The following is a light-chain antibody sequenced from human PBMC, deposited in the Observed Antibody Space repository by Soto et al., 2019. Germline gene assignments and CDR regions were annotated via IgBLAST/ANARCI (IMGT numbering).Light chain of an antibody. CDR2: GNN. CDR1: SSKIGAGYD. V-gene: IGLV1-40*01. J-gene: IGLJ2*01. CDR3: QSYDSSLSGVV. Sequence: QSVLTQPPSVSGAPGQRVTISCTGSSSKIGAGYDVHWYQQLPGTAPKLLIYGNNNRPSGVPDRCSGSKSGTSASLAITGLQAEDEADYYCQSYDSSLSGVVFGGGTKLTVL.